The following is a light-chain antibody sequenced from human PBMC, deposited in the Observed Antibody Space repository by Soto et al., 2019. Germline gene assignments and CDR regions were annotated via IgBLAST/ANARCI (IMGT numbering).Light chain of an antibody. CDR2: EGT. CDR3: CSYAGSSTFVV. J-gene: IGLJ2*01. Sequence: QSVLTQPASVSGSPGQSITISCTGTSSDVGSYNFVSWYQHHPGKAPQLMIYEGTKRPSGISDRFSGSKSGYTASLTVSGLQAEDEADYYCCSYAGSSTFVVFGGGTKLTVL. CDR1: SSDVGSYNF. V-gene: IGLV2-23*03.